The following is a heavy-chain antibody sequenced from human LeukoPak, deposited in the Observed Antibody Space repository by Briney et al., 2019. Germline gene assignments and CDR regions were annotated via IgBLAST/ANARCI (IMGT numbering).Heavy chain of an antibody. CDR3: ARASYSSSWLGY. J-gene: IGHJ4*02. CDR2: IYHGETT. V-gene: IGHV4-38-2*02. Sequence: SETLSLTCTVSGYSITTGHYWGWIRQPPGRGPEWIGSIYHGETTYYNPSLKTRLTISLDTSKNQFSLKLSSVTAADTAVYYCARASYSSSWLGYWGQGTLVTVSS. CDR1: GYSITTGHY. D-gene: IGHD6-13*01.